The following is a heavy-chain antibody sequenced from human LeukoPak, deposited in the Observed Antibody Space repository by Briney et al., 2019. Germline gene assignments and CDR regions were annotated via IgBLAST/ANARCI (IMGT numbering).Heavy chain of an antibody. CDR2: ISGSGSGGNT. Sequence: PGGSLRLSCAASGFTFSNYAMSWVRQAPGKGLEWVSGISGSGSGGNTYYADSVKGRFTISRDNSKNTLYLQMNSLRAEDTAVYYCARALRYYDSSGYGQYYFDYWGQGTLVTVSS. CDR1: GFTFSNYA. CDR3: ARALRYYDSSGYGQYYFDY. J-gene: IGHJ4*02. V-gene: IGHV3-23*01. D-gene: IGHD3-22*01.